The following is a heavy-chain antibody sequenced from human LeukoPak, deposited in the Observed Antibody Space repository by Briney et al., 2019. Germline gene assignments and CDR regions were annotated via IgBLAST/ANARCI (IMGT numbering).Heavy chain of an antibody. CDR1: GYTFTDYF. CDR3: ARGYCTNGVCRTFDI. Sequence: ASVKVSCKASGYTFTDYFIHWVRQAPGQGLEWMGILSPNGGTTNYAQKFQDRVTVTRDTSTSTVYMELSSLRSEDTAVYYCARGYCTNGVCRTFDIWGQGTLVTVSS. V-gene: IGHV1-46*01. CDR2: LSPNGGTT. D-gene: IGHD2-8*01. J-gene: IGHJ4*02.